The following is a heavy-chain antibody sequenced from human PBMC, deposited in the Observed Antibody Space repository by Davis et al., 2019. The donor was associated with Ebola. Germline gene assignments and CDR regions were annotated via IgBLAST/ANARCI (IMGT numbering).Heavy chain of an antibody. D-gene: IGHD2-2*01. CDR3: ARKAIEGYCSSPSCFPNWFDP. V-gene: IGHV1-69*13. J-gene: IGHJ5*02. CDR2: IIPIFGTA. CDR1: GGTFSSYA. Sequence: SVKVSCKASGGTFSSYAISWVRQAPGQGLEWMGGIIPIFGTANYAQKFQGRVTITADESTSTAYMELSSLRSEDTAVYYCARKAIEGYCSSPSCFPNWFDPWGQGSLVTVSS.